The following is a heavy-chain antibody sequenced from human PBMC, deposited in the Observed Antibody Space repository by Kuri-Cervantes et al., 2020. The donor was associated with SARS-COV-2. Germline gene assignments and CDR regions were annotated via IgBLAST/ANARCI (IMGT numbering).Heavy chain of an antibody. CDR3: ARVFTASFDF. CDR1: GGSISSYY. V-gene: IGHV4-4*07. Sequence: ESLKISCTVSGGSISSYYWSWIRQPAGKGLEWIGRIYTSGSTNYNPSLKSRVTISVDTSKNQFSLKLSSVTAADTAVYYCARVFTASFDFWGQGTLVTVSS. CDR2: IYTSGST. J-gene: IGHJ4*02.